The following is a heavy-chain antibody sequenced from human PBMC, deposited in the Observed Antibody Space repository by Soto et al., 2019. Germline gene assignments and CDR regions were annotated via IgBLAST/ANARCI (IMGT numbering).Heavy chain of an antibody. CDR3: SRRKSLEV. Sequence: QLQLQESGPGLLRPSQTLSLTCSLSGGSVSSHDYDWTWVRQRPGKGLEWIGFVHDRETADYNPSLTRRVSISVDTFKTKFSLRLPSVTAADSGVYYCSRRKSLEVWGKGITVSVSS. CDR2: VHDRETA. CDR1: GGSVSSHDYD. J-gene: IGHJ6*04. D-gene: IGHD3-10*01. V-gene: IGHV4-30-4*08.